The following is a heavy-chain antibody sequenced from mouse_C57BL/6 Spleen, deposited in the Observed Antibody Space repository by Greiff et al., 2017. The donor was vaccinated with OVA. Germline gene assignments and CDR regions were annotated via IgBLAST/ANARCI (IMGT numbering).Heavy chain of an antibody. Sequence: VKVVESGAELARPGASVKLSCKASGYTFTSYGISWVKQRTGQGLEWIGEIYPRSGNTYYNEKFKGKATLTADKSSSTAYMELRSLTSEDSAVYFCARSYGSSGPFDYWGQGTTLTVSS. CDR2: IYPRSGNT. CDR3: ARSYGSSGPFDY. V-gene: IGHV1-81*01. CDR1: GYTFTSYG. D-gene: IGHD1-1*01. J-gene: IGHJ2*01.